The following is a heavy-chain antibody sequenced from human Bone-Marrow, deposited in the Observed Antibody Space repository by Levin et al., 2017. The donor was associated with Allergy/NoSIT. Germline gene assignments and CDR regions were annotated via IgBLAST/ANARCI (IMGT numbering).Heavy chain of an antibody. V-gene: IGHV3-9*01. J-gene: IGHJ3*01. D-gene: IGHD3-22*01. CDR2: ISWNSDYI. CDR1: GFTFDVYS. CDR3: AKGGHSSGYWSHALDV. Sequence: GGSLRLSCAASGFTFDVYSMHWVRQAPGKGLEWVSSISWNSDYIGYADSMKGRLTISRDNAKNVLSLQMNSLRPEDTALYYCAKGGHSSGYWSHALDVWGQGTMVTVSS.